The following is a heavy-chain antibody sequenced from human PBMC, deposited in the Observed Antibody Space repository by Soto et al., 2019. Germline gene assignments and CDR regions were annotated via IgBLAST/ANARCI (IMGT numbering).Heavy chain of an antibody. CDR1: GESFSSADYK. CDR2: IYYSGYT. Sequence: QVQLQESGPGLVKPSQTLSLTCTVSGESFSSADYKWSWIRQPPGKGLEWIGYIYYSGYTYNNPSLKSRLTMSVDTSTSQFSLTLSSVTAADTAVYYCARSGDYVAFAYWGQGTMVTVS. CDR3: ARSGDYVAFAY. D-gene: IGHD4-17*01. V-gene: IGHV4-30-4*01. J-gene: IGHJ4*02.